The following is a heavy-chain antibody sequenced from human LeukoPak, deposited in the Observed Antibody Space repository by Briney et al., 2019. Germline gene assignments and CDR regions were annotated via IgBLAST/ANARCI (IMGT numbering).Heavy chain of an antibody. V-gene: IGHV1-69*05. CDR1: GGTFSSYA. CDR3: ARGEGYCSGGSCLVDY. CDR2: IIPIFGTA. D-gene: IGHD2-15*01. Sequence: ASVKVSCKASGGTFSSYAISWVRQAPGQGLEWMGRIIPIFGTANYAQKFQGRVTITTDESTSTAYMELSSPRSEDTAVYYCARGEGYCSGGSCLVDYWGQGTLVTVSS. J-gene: IGHJ4*02.